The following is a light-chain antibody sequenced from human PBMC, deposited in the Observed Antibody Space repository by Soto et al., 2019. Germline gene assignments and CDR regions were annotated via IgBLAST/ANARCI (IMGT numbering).Light chain of an antibody. J-gene: IGKJ4*01. Sequence: EIVLTQSPATLSLSPGERATLSCRASQSVSSYLAWYQQKPGQAPSLLLYDASNRATGIPARFSGSGSGTDFNLTISSLEPEDFAVYYCQQRSNWLLTFGGGTKVEIK. CDR1: QSVSSY. V-gene: IGKV3-11*01. CDR3: QQRSNWLLT. CDR2: DAS.